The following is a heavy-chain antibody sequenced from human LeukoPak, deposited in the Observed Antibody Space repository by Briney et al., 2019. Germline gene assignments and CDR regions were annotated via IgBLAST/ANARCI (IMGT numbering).Heavy chain of an antibody. D-gene: IGHD3-10*01. CDR1: GGSISSGDYY. CDR2: IYYSGST. J-gene: IGHJ4*02. CDR3: ARLIGGESRLDY. Sequence: PSQTLSLTCTVSGGSISSGDYYWSWIRQPPGKGLEWIGYIYYSGSTNYNPSLKSRVTISVDTSKNQFSLKLSSVTAADTAVYYCARLIGGESRLDYWGQGTLVTVSS. V-gene: IGHV4-61*08.